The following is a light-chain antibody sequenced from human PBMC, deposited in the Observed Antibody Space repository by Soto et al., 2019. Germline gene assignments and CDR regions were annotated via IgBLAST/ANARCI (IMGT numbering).Light chain of an antibody. Sequence: DTQMTQSPSSLSASVGDSVAHPYRASRGINNYLAWYQQKPGNVPVLLIYSASTLKSGVPSRFSGSGSGTDFTLTISCLQSEEFATYYCQQYYSYPLTFGGGTKVDIK. CDR1: RGINNY. J-gene: IGKJ4*01. CDR2: SAS. V-gene: IGKV1-27*01. CDR3: QQYYSYPLT.